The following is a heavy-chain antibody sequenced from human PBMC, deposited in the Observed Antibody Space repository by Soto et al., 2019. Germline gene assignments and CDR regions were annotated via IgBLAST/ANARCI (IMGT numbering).Heavy chain of an antibody. J-gene: IGHJ2*01. CDR3: AKSAEIYWYFDL. V-gene: IGHV3-23*01. CDR2: ITGSGGSA. Sequence: GGSLRLSCAASGFTFSTYAMTWVRQAPGKGLDWVSSITGSGGSAFYADSVKGRFTISRDNSKNTLYLQMNSLRAEDTAVYYCAKSAEIYWYFDLWGRGTLVTVSS. CDR1: GFTFSTYA.